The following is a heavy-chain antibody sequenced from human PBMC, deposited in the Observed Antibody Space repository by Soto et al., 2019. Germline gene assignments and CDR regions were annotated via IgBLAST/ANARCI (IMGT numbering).Heavy chain of an antibody. CDR1: GFTFSNYG. V-gene: IGHV3-33*01. CDR2: ILYDGSNK. Sequence: QVQLVESGGAVVQPGRSLRLSCAASGFTFSNYGMHWARQAPGKGLEWVAAILYDGSNKYYADSVKGRFTISRDNSKNTLYLQMNSLRAEDTAVYYCAGGTYYFDYCGHGTLVTVSS. J-gene: IGHJ4*01. CDR3: AGGTYYFDY. D-gene: IGHD1-26*01.